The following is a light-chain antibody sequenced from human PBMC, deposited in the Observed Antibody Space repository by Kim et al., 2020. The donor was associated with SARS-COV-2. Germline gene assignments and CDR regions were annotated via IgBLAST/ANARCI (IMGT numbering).Light chain of an antibody. CDR3: SSYTSSTTWL. V-gene: IGLV2-14*03. CDR2: DVI. CDR1: SDDVGGHTH. Sequence: GQSISSACTGTSDDVGGHTHVSWYQQHPGKAPKLMIYDVINRPSGVSARFSGSKSGNTASLTISGLQAEDEGDYYCSSYTSSTTWLFGGGTQLTVL. J-gene: IGLJ3*02.